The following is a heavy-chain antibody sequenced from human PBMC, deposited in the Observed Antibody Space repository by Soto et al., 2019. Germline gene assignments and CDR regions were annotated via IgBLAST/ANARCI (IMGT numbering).Heavy chain of an antibody. J-gene: IGHJ5*02. D-gene: IGHD3-9*01. Sequence: SETLSLTCTVSGGSISSSSYYWGWIRQPPGKGLEWIGSIYYSGSTYYNPSLKSRVTISVDTSKNQFSLKLSSVTAADTAVYYCARLQVRYFDWLRGGPFDPWGQGTLVTVSS. CDR1: GGSISSSSYY. V-gene: IGHV4-39*01. CDR3: ARLQVRYFDWLRGGPFDP. CDR2: IYYSGST.